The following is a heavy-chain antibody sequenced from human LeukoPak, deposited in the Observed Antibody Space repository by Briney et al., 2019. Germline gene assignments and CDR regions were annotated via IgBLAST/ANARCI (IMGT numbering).Heavy chain of an antibody. D-gene: IGHD3-22*01. CDR3: ARARTYYYDSSGVPGADAFDI. CDR2: ISSSGSTI. V-gene: IGHV3-11*01. Sequence: PGGSLRLSCAASGFTFSDYYMSWIRQAPGKGLEWVSYISSSGSTIYYADSVKGRFTISRDNAKNSLYLQMNSLRAEDTAVYYCARARTYYYDSSGVPGADAFDIWGQGTMVTVSS. CDR1: GFTFSDYY. J-gene: IGHJ3*02.